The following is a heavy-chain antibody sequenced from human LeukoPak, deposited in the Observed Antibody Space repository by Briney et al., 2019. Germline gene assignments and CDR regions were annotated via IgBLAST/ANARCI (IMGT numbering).Heavy chain of an antibody. D-gene: IGHD1-26*01. CDR3: ARDLQYSGSPLAFDI. J-gene: IGHJ3*02. Sequence: GGSLRLSCAASGFTFSSYGMHWVRQAPGKGLEWVAVIWYDGSNKYYADSVKGRFTISRDNAKNSLYLQMNSLRAEDTAVYYCARDLQYSGSPLAFDIWGQGTMVTVSS. CDR1: GFTFSSYG. V-gene: IGHV3-33*01. CDR2: IWYDGSNK.